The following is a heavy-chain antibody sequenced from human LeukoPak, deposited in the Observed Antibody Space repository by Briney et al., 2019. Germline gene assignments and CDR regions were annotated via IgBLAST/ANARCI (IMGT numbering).Heavy chain of an antibody. CDR3: AKEVRASGDYFDY. CDR1: GFTFSSYS. CDR2: ISGSGGST. D-gene: IGHD3-10*01. V-gene: IGHV3-23*01. Sequence: GGSLRLSCAASGFTFSSYSMNWVRQAPGKGLEWVSAISGSGGSTYYADSVKGRFTISRDNSKNTLYLQMNSLRAEDTAVYYCAKEVRASGDYFDYWGQGTLDTVSS. J-gene: IGHJ4*02.